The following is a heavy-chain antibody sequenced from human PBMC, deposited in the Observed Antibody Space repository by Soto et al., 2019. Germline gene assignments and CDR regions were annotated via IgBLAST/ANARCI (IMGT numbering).Heavy chain of an antibody. CDR2: ISSSGGST. CDR3: AGSRYSSGWYYHY. Sequence: GGSLRLSCAASGFTFSSYAMSLVRQAPGKGLEWVSSISSSGGSTYYADSVKGRVTISRDNSKNTLYLQMNSLRAEDTAVYYCAGSRYSSGWYYHYWGQGTLVTVSS. D-gene: IGHD6-19*01. CDR1: GFTFSSYA. J-gene: IGHJ4*02. V-gene: IGHV3-23*01.